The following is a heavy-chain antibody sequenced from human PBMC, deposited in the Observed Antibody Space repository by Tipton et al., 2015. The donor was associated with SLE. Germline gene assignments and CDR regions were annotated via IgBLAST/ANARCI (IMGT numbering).Heavy chain of an antibody. CDR1: GGSISIYY. CDR2: IYYSGST. CDR3: ARIRLYYFDY. V-gene: IGHV4-59*08. J-gene: IGHJ4*02. Sequence: LSLTCTVSGGSISIYYWSWIRQPPGKGLEWIGYIYYSGSTNYNPSLKSRVTISVDTSKNQFSLKLSSVTAADTAVYYCARIRLYYFDYWGQGTLVTVSS. D-gene: IGHD2/OR15-2a*01.